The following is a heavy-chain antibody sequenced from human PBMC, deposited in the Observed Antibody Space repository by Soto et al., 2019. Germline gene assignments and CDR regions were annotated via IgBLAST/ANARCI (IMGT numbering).Heavy chain of an antibody. J-gene: IGHJ5*02. Sequence: GXSVKVSFKDSAYTFTTYTMNWVRQAPGQRLEWMGWINPDNGNTKSSQKFQDRVIITRDTSASTAYMDLSSLRSEDTAVYYCARGIATGQLDPWGQGTLVTVSS. V-gene: IGHV1-3*01. D-gene: IGHD2-15*01. CDR1: AYTFTTYT. CDR2: INPDNGNT. CDR3: ARGIATGQLDP.